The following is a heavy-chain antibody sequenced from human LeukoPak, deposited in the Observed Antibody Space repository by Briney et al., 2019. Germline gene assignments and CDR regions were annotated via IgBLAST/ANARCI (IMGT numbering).Heavy chain of an antibody. J-gene: IGHJ4*02. D-gene: IGHD3-10*01. CDR2: INPSGGNT. V-gene: IGHV1-46*01. CDR1: GYTFTSYF. Sequence: ASVKVSCKASGYTFTSYFMYWVRQAPGQGLEWMGLINPSGGNTRYAQKFQDRVTMTRDTSTSTVYMELSRLRSDDTAVYYCARAVAFGSGSCPGYWGQGTLVTVSS. CDR3: ARAVAFGSGSCPGY.